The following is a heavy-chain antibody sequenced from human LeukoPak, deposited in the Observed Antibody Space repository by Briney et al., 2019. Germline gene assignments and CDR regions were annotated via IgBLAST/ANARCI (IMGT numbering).Heavy chain of an antibody. CDR3: AKDGGNYYIDY. D-gene: IGHD4-23*01. J-gene: IGHJ4*02. Sequence: GRSLRLSCAASGVTFSSYVMHWVRQAPGKGLEWMAFISHDGSTKLYADSVKGRFTISRDNSKNTMFLQMNSLRPEDTAVYFCAKDGGNYYIDYWGQGTLVTVSS. CDR2: ISHDGSTK. V-gene: IGHV3-30*18. CDR1: GVTFSSYV.